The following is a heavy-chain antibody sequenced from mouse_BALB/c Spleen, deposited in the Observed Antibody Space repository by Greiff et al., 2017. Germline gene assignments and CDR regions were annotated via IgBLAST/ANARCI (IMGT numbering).Heavy chain of an antibody. J-gene: IGHJ3*01. CDR3: TRWEGSSYSFAY. Sequence: LKQSGSELVRPGASVKLSCKASGYTFTSYWMHWVKQRPGQGLEWIGNIYPGSGSTNYDEKFKSKATLTVDTSSSTAYMQLSSLTSEDSAVYYCTRWEGSSYSFAYWGQGTLVTVSA. CDR2: IYPGSGST. CDR1: GYTFTSYW. V-gene: IGHV1S22*01. D-gene: IGHD1-1*01.